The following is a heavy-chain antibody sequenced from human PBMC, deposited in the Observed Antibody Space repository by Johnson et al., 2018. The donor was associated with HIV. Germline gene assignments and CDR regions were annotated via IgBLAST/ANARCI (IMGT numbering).Heavy chain of an antibody. V-gene: IGHV3-7*03. CDR1: GFTFSSYW. D-gene: IGHD3-9*01. CDR3: ARESDILTGYPNAFDI. Sequence: VQLVESGGGLVQPGGSLRLSCAASGFTFSSYWMSWVRQAPGKGLEWVANIKQDGSNKYYADSVKGRFTISRDNSKNTLYLQMNSLRAEDTAVYYCARESDILTGYPNAFDIWGQGTMVTVSS. J-gene: IGHJ3*02. CDR2: IKQDGSNK.